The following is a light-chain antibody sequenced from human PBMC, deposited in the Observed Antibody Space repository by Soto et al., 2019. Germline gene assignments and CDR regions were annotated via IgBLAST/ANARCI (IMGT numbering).Light chain of an antibody. V-gene: IGLV1-47*01. CDR1: SSNIGSTS. Sequence: QSVLTQPPSASGTPGQRVPISCSGSSSNIGSTSVYWFQQLPGAAPKLLIHRNNQRPSGVTDRFSGSKSGTSASLAISGLRSEDEADYYCAAWDDSLTGWVFGGGTKLTVL. CDR2: RNN. CDR3: AAWDDSLTGWV. J-gene: IGLJ3*02.